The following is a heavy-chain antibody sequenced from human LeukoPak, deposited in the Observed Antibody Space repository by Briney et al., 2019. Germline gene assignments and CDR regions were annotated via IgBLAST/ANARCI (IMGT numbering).Heavy chain of an antibody. D-gene: IGHD4-17*01. J-gene: IGHJ5*02. CDR3: ARAAYGDYAIDWFDP. CDR2: ISAYNGNT. Sequence: ASVKVSCKASGYTFTSYGISWVRQAPGQGLEWMGWISAYNGNTNYAQKLQGRVTMTTDTSTSTAYMELRSLRSDDTAVYYCARAAYGDYAIDWFDPWGQGTLVTVSS. V-gene: IGHV1-18*01. CDR1: GYTFTSYG.